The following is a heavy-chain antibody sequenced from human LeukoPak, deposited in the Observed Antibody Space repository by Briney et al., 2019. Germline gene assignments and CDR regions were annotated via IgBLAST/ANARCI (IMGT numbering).Heavy chain of an antibody. CDR1: GGSFSGYY. J-gene: IGHJ2*01. CDR3: ARVRFYSSGWYLTNGGYWYFDL. CDR2: INHSGST. Sequence: AETLSLTCAVYGGSFSGYYWSWIRQPPGKGLEWIGEINHSGSTNDNPSLKSRVTISVDTSKNQFSLKLSSVTAADTAVYYCARVRFYSSGWYLTNGGYWYFDLWGRGTLVTVSS. D-gene: IGHD6-19*01. V-gene: IGHV4-34*01.